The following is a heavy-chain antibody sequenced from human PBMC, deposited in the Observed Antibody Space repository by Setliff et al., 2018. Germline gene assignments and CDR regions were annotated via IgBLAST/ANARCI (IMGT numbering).Heavy chain of an antibody. CDR1: GFTFSSYG. J-gene: IGHJ4*02. CDR3: AKDIYGSGSYAVGGYFDY. CDR2: IRYDGSNK. V-gene: IGHV3-30*02. D-gene: IGHD3-10*01. Sequence: GSLRLSCAASGFTFSSYGMHWVRQAPGKGLEWVAFIRYDGSNKYYADSVKGRFTISRDNSKNTLYLQMNSLRPEDTAVYYCAKDIYGSGSYAVGGYFDYWGQGTQVTVSS.